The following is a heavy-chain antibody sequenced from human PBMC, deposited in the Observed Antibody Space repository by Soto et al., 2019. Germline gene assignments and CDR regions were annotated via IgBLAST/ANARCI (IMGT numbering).Heavy chain of an antibody. J-gene: IGHJ2*01. CDR2: IYYSGST. V-gene: IGHV4-30-4*01. D-gene: IGHD2-15*01. CDR1: GGSISSGDYY. Sequence: QVQLQESGPGLVKPSQTLSLTCTVSGGSISSGDYYWSWIRQPPGKGLECIGYIYYSGSTYYNPSPXSXXTISVDTSTNQFSLKLSSVTATDTAVYYCARVVNRPVRFDLWGRGTLVTVSS. CDR3: ARVVNRPVRFDL.